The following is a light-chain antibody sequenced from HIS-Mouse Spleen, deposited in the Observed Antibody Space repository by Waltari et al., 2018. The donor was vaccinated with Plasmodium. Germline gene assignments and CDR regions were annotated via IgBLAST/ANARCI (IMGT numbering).Light chain of an antibody. CDR1: ALPKKY. J-gene: IGLJ3*02. CDR3: YSTDSSGNHRV. CDR2: EDR. Sequence: SYELTQPPSVSVSPGQTARITCSGAALPKKYAYWYQQKSGQAPVLVLDEDRKRPSGIPERFSGSSSGKMATLTISGAQVEDEADYYCYSTDSSGNHRVFGGGSKLTVL. V-gene: IGLV3-10*01.